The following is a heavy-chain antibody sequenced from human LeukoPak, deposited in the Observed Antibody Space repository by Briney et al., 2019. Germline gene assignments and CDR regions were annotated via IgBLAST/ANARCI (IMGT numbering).Heavy chain of an antibody. CDR2: INPSGGST. V-gene: IGHV1-46*01. J-gene: IGHJ3*02. D-gene: IGHD3-22*01. CDR3: AREKPSYDSSGYYPDAFDI. CDR1: GYTFTSYY. Sequence: ASVKVSRKASGYTFTSYYMHWVRQAPGQGLEWMGIINPSGGSTSYAQKFQGRVTMTRDTSTSTVYMELSSLRSEDTAVYYCAREKPSYDSSGYYPDAFDIWGQGTMVTVSS.